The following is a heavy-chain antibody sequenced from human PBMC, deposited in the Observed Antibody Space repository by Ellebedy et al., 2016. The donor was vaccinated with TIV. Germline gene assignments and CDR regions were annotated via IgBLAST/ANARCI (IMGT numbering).Heavy chain of an antibody. CDR3: AREIQYYYYYGMDV. CDR1: GGSISSSNW. J-gene: IGHJ6*02. CDR2: IYHSGST. D-gene: IGHD5-18*01. V-gene: IGHV4-4*02. Sequence: SETLSLXXAVSGGSISSSNWWSWVRQPPGKGLEWIGEIYHSGSTNYNPSLKSRVTISVDTSKNQFSLKLSSVTAADTAVYYCAREIQYYYYYGMDVWGQGTTVTVSS.